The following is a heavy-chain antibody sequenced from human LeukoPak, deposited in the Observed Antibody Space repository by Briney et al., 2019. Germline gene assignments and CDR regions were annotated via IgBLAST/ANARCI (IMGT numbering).Heavy chain of an antibody. CDR1: GGSFSGYY. V-gene: IGHV4-59*01. J-gene: IGHJ4*02. D-gene: IGHD4-17*01. Sequence: PSETLSLTCAVYGGSFSGYYWSWIRQPPGKGLEWIGYIYYSGSTNYNPSLKSRVTISVDTSKNQFSLKLSSVTAADTAVYYCAREDGDYYYFDYWGQGTLVTVSS. CDR2: IYYSGST. CDR3: AREDGDYYYFDY.